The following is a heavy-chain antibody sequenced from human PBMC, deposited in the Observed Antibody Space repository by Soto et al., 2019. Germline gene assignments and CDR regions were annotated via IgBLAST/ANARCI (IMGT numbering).Heavy chain of an antibody. CDR1: GFTFSSYW. D-gene: IGHD2-15*01. J-gene: IGHJ4*02. Sequence: EVQLVESGGGLVQPGGSLRRSCAASGFTFSSYWMSWVRQAPGKGLEWVANIKQDGSEKYYVDSVKGRFTISRDNAKNSLYLQMNTLRAEDTAVYYCARDVGWGYCSGGSCYSWDYWGQGTLVTVSS. CDR2: IKQDGSEK. CDR3: ARDVGWGYCSGGSCYSWDY. V-gene: IGHV3-7*01.